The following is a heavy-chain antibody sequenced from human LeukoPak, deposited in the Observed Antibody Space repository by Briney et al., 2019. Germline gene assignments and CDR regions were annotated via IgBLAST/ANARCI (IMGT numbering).Heavy chain of an antibody. CDR2: ISYDGSNK. CDR1: GFTFSSYA. V-gene: IGHV3-30-3*01. D-gene: IGHD3-3*01. CDR3: ARDIVGGYGFWSGPGYFDL. J-gene: IGHJ2*01. Sequence: GGSLRLSCAASGFTFSSYAMHWVRQAPGKGLEWVAVISYDGSNKYYADSVKGRFTISRDNSKNTLYLQMNSLRAEDTAVYYCARDIVGGYGFWSGPGYFDLWGRGTLVTVSS.